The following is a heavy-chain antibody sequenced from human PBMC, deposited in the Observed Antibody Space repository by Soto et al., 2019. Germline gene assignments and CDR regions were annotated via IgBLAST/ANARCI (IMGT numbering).Heavy chain of an antibody. Sequence: QVQLVQSGAEVKRPGDSVKVSCQASGYTFGHFYITWVRQAPGQGLEWMGAISPHNRNTNYAEKFRGRVTITTDTSKTTAYMELRSLRSDDTAVYYCARDEGGYDILTGYYKAHHFDQWGQGALVTVSS. D-gene: IGHD3-9*01. CDR1: GYTFGHFY. V-gene: IGHV1-18*01. CDR3: ARDEGGYDILTGYYKAHHFDQ. CDR2: ISPHNRNT. J-gene: IGHJ4*02.